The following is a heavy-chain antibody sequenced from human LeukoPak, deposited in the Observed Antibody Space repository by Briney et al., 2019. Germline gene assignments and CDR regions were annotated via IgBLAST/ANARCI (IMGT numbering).Heavy chain of an antibody. CDR3: ARVSGDSSPYYYYGMDV. CDR1: GYSISSGYY. D-gene: IGHD3-22*01. V-gene: IGHV4-38-2*02. CDR2: IYHSGST. Sequence: PSETLSLTCTVSGYSISSGYYWGWIRQPPGKGLEWIGSIYHSGSTYYNPSLKSRVTISVDTPKNQFSLKLSSVTAADTAVYYCARVSGDSSPYYYYGMDVWGQGTTVTVSS. J-gene: IGHJ6*02.